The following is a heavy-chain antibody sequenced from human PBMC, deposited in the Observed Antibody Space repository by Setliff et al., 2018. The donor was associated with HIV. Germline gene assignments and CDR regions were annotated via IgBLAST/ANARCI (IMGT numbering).Heavy chain of an antibody. D-gene: IGHD6-19*01. CDR1: GYTFTSDY. V-gene: IGHV1-46*01. Sequence: ASVKVSCKASGYTFTSDYIHWVRQALGKGLEWRGIINPAGNDTSYAQKLQGRLNMTRDNSTNTVYMALSSLRPEDPAVYFCAKDIPGHPINSGRIKSWFDPWGEGTLVTVSS. CDR3: AKDIPGHPINSGRIKSWFDP. CDR2: INPAGNDT. J-gene: IGHJ5*02.